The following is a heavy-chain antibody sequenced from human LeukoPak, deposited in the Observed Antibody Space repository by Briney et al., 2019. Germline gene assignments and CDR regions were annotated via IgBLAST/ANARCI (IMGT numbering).Heavy chain of an antibody. D-gene: IGHD6-19*01. V-gene: IGHV3-7*01. CDR3: ARDYLGSSSGWYPRVY. CDR2: IKQDGSEK. J-gene: IGHJ4*02. Sequence: LGGSLRLSCAAFGFTFSSYWMSWVRQAPGKGLEWVANIKQDGSEKYYVDSVKGRFTISRDNAKNSLYLQMNSLRAEDTAVYYCARDYLGSSSGWYPRVYWGQGTLVTVSS. CDR1: GFTFSSYW.